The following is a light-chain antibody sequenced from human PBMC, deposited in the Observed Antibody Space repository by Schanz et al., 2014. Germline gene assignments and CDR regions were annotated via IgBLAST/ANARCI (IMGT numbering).Light chain of an antibody. CDR3: CSYAGNYTRV. CDR2: EVN. CDR1: SSDVGGYNY. Sequence: QSALTQPPSASGSPGQSVTISCTGTSSDVGGYNYVSWYQQYPGKAPKLMIYEVNKRPSGVPDRFSGSKSGYTASLTISGLQAEDEADYYCCSYAGNYTRVFGGGTKLTVL. J-gene: IGLJ2*01. V-gene: IGLV2-8*01.